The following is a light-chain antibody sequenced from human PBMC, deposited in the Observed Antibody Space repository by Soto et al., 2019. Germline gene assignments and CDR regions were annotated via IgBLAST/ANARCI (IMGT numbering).Light chain of an antibody. V-gene: IGKV3-20*01. CDR2: GAS. J-gene: IGKJ1*01. Sequence: EIVLTQSPGTLSLSPGERATLSCRASQSVSSSYLAWYQQKPGQAPRLLIYGASSRATGIPDRFSGSGSGTDFTLTISILEAEYFAVYYCQQCGSSPTFGQGTKVEIK. CDR1: QSVSSSY. CDR3: QQCGSSPT.